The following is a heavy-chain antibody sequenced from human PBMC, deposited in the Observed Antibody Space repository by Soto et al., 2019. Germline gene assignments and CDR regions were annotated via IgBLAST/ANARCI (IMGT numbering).Heavy chain of an antibody. Sequence: PWETLSLTCTVSGRSFRSGGYSWCWVRQPPGKGLEWIGYIYYSGSNNYHASLKSRVTISGDTSKNQFSLKLSSVNAADTALYYCARVKVRGEWFDPWGQGTLVTVSS. V-gene: IGHV4-61*08. D-gene: IGHD3-16*01. CDR2: IYYSGSN. J-gene: IGHJ5*02. CDR3: ARVKVRGEWFDP. CDR1: GRSFRSGGYS.